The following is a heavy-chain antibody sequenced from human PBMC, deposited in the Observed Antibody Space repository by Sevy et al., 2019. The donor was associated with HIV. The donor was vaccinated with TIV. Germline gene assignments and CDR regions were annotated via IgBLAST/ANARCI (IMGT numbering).Heavy chain of an antibody. J-gene: IGHJ6*02. CDR1: GGSFSGYD. D-gene: IGHD5-12*01. CDR3: AREGGYTDQGMDV. Sequence: SETLSLTCAVYGGSFSGYDWSWIRQPPGKGLEWVGEIDHSGSINYNPSLKSRVTISIDTSNNQFSLKLTSVTAEDTAVYYCAREGGYTDQGMDVWGQGTTVTVS. V-gene: IGHV4-34*01. CDR2: IDHSGSI.